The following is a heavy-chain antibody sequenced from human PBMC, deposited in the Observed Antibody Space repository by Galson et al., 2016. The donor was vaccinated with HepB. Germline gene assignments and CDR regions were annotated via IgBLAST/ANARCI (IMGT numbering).Heavy chain of an antibody. V-gene: IGHV1-2*02. CDR3: ARINAAALDALDV. Sequence: SCKASGYLFTDYYIHWVRQAPGQGLEWMGWISPNSGDTNYAQKFRGRVTLTRDTSITTSFLELDSLRSDDPATFYCARINAAALDALDVWGQGTTVTVSS. CDR1: GYLFTDYY. D-gene: IGHD6-25*01. J-gene: IGHJ3*01. CDR2: ISPNSGDT.